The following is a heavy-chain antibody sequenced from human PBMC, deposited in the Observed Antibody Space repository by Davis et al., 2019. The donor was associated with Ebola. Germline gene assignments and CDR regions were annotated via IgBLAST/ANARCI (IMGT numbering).Heavy chain of an antibody. D-gene: IGHD3-10*01. CDR3: ARDMTGYMDV. CDR2: ISYDGSNK. CDR1: GFTFSSYA. J-gene: IGHJ6*03. Sequence: GESLKISCAASGFTFSSYAMHWVRQAPGKGLEWVAVISYDGSNKYYADSVKGRFTISRDNSKNTLYLQMNSLRAEDTAVYYCARDMTGYMDVWGKGTTVTVSS. V-gene: IGHV3-30-3*01.